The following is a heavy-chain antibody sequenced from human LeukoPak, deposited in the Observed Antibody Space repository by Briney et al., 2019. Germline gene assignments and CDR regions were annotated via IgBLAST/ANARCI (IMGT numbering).Heavy chain of an antibody. Sequence: PGGSLRLSCAASGFTFRTYGMHWVRQAPGKGLEWVAFIGYDGSNKYYADSVKGRFTISRDNSKNTLYLQMNSLRAEDTAVYYCAKDAYYYGSGSHYNDYWGQGTLVTVSS. D-gene: IGHD3-10*01. J-gene: IGHJ4*02. CDR2: IGYDGSNK. CDR1: GFTFRTYG. V-gene: IGHV3-30*02. CDR3: AKDAYYYGSGSHYNDY.